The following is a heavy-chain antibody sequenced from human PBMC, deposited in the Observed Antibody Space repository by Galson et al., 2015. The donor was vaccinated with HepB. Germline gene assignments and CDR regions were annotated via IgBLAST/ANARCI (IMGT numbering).Heavy chain of an antibody. J-gene: IGHJ4*02. CDR2: IDPSDSYT. CDR1: GYSFTSYW. CDR3: ARGTITTRHFDF. V-gene: IGHV5-10-1*01. Sequence: QSGAEVKKPGESLKISCKGSGYSFTSYWISWVRQMPGKGLEWMGRIDPSDSYTNYSPSFQGHVTISADKSISTAYLQWSSLKASDTAMYYCARGTITTRHFDFWGQGTLVTVSS. D-gene: IGHD4-17*01.